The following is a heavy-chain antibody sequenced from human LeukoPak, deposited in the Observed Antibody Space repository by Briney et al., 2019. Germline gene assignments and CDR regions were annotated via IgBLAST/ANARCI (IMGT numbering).Heavy chain of an antibody. V-gene: IGHV1-69*01. J-gene: IGHJ5*02. CDR1: GDTFSSYA. CDR2: IIPIFGTA. CDR3: ARDPHTTRWADYGDYPQNNWFDP. D-gene: IGHD4-17*01. Sequence: SVKVSCKAPGDTFSSYAISWVRQAPGQGLEWMGGIIPIFGTANYAQKFQGRVTITADESTSTAYMELSSLRSEDTAVYYCARDPHTTRWADYGDYPQNNWFDPWGQGTLVTVSS.